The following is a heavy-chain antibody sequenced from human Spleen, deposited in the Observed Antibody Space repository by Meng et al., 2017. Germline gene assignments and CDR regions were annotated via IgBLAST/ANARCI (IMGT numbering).Heavy chain of an antibody. Sequence: GESLKISCAASGFTFMTYWMSWVRQAPGKGLEWVANINQDGSEKFYVDSVKGRFTVSRDNAKNSLSLQMNSPRAEDTAVYYCSGDYGDYIDISFDYWGQGTLVTVSS. CDR1: GFTFMTYW. CDR3: SGDYGDYIDISFDY. J-gene: IGHJ4*01. D-gene: IGHD4-17*01. V-gene: IGHV3-7*01. CDR2: INQDGSEK.